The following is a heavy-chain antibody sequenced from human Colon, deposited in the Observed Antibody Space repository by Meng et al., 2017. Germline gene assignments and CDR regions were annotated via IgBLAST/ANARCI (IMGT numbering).Heavy chain of an antibody. CDR1: GYTFTSYG. CDR3: ARGSGSSSRGYDY. CDR2: ISGYTGNT. Sequence: ASVKVSCKASGYTFTSYGISWVRQAPGQGLEWMGWISGYTGNTNYAHDLRGRVTLTRDTSTSTAYMELGSLRSDDTAVYYCARGSGSSSRGYDYWGRGTLVTVSS. V-gene: IGHV1-18*01. J-gene: IGHJ4*02. D-gene: IGHD6-19*01.